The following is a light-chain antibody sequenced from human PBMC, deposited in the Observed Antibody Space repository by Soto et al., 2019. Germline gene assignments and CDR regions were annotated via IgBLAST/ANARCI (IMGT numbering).Light chain of an antibody. Sequence: QSSLTQPPPTAGAPRQRGPLSFSGSRSKIGSNYVYWYQQLPGTAPKLLIYRNNQRPSGVPDRFSGSKSGTSASLAISGLRSEDEADYYCAAWDDSLSGPSYVFGTGTKVTVL. CDR3: AAWDDSLSGPSYV. V-gene: IGLV1-47*01. J-gene: IGLJ1*01. CDR2: RNN. CDR1: RSKIGSNY.